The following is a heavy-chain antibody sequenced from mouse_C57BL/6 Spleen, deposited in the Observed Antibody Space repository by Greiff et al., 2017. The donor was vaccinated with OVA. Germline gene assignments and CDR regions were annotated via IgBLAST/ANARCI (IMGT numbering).Heavy chain of an antibody. D-gene: IGHD1-1*01. V-gene: IGHV1-22*01. CDR3: ARDYGSSYDAMDY. J-gene: IGHJ4*01. CDR2: INPNNGGT. CDR1: GYTFTDYN. Sequence: EVQGVESGPELVKPGASVKMSCKASGYTFTDYNMHWVKQSHGKSLEWIGYINPNNGGTSYNQKFKGKATLTVNKSSSTAYMELRSLTSEDSAVYYCARDYGSSYDAMDYWGQGTSVTVSS.